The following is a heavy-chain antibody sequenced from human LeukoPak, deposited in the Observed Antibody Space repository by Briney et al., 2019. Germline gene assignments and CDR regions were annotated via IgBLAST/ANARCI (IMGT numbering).Heavy chain of an antibody. CDR3: ARDGDMVRGVLDAFDI. CDR2: IYTSGST. Sequence: SETLSLTCTVSGGSISSYYWSWIRQPAGKGLEWIGRIYTSGSTNYNPSLKSRVTMSVDTSKNQFSLKLSPVTAADTAVYYCARDGDMVRGVLDAFDIWGQGTMVTVSS. D-gene: IGHD3-10*01. CDR1: GGSISSYY. J-gene: IGHJ3*02. V-gene: IGHV4-4*07.